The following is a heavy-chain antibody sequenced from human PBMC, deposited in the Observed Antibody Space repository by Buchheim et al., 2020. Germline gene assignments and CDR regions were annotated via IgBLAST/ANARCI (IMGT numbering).Heavy chain of an antibody. CDR2: INTATGDT. CDR1: GYSFTSFD. CDR3: ARGRGFYFPFC. Sequence: QVRLVQSGAEVKKPGASVKISCKASGYSFTSFDINWVRQATGQGLEWMGGINTATGDTAYAQKFQGRVTLTRDTSITTAYLELGALTSADTAVYYCARGRGFYFPFCWGQGTL. V-gene: IGHV1-8*01. J-gene: IGHJ4*02. D-gene: IGHD2/OR15-2a*01.